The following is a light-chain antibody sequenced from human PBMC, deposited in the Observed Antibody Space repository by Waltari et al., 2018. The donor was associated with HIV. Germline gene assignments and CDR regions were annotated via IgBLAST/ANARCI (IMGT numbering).Light chain of an antibody. V-gene: IGLV1-47*01. CDR3: SSYTSSILV. CDR2: RNN. CDR1: SSNIGSNY. J-gene: IGLJ3*02. Sequence: QSVLTQPPSASGTPGQRVTISCSGSSSNIGSNYVYWYQQLPGTAPKLLIYRNNQRPSGVPDRFSGSKSGTSASLAISGLRSEDEAEYFCSSYTSSILVFGGGTKLTVL.